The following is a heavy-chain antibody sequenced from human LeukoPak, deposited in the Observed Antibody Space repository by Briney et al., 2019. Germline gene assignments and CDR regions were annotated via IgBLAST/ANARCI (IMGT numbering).Heavy chain of an antibody. Sequence: GASVKVSCKASGGTFSSYAISWVRQAPGQGLEWMGGIIPIFGTANYAQKFQGRVTITADKSTSTAYMELSSLRSEDTAAYFCAGGICGSGVRGDFDYWGQGTLVTVSS. CDR2: IIPIFGTA. D-gene: IGHD3-10*02. V-gene: IGHV1-69*06. J-gene: IGHJ4*02. CDR1: GGTFSSYA. CDR3: AGGICGSGVRGDFDY.